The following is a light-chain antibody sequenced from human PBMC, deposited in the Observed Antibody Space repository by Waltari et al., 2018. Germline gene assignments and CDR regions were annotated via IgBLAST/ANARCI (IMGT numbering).Light chain of an antibody. Sequence: QSDLTQPTHVSGSTGQSITISCTVTHSDLGDYNFVSWYQKNPGKAPKVMIYDVKNRPSGVSSRFSGSKSGNTASLTISGLQAEDEADYYCSSYTTGSTRYVFGSGTKVTVL. CDR3: SSYTTGSTRYV. CDR2: DVK. V-gene: IGLV2-14*03. CDR1: HSDLGDYNF. J-gene: IGLJ1*01.